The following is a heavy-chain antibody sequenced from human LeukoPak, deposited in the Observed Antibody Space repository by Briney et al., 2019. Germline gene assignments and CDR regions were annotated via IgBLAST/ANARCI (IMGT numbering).Heavy chain of an antibody. CDR3: ARNLLDIADPWESSGY. CDR1: GYTFTSHG. Sequence: ASVKVSCKASGYTFTSHGISWVRQAPGQGLEWMGWMNPNSGNTGYAQKFQGRVTMTRNTSISTAYMELSSLRSEDTAVYYCARNLLDIADPWESSGYWGQGTLVTVSS. V-gene: IGHV1-8*02. D-gene: IGHD5-12*01. CDR2: MNPNSGNT. J-gene: IGHJ4*02.